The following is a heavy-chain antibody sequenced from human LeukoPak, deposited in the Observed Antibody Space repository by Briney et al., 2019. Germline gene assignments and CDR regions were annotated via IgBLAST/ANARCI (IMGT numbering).Heavy chain of an antibody. CDR2: IKRDGSEK. D-gene: IGHD2-15*01. CDR3: AREMSGGSCFDY. J-gene: IGHJ4*02. CDR1: GFTLSSYW. Sequence: GGSLRLSCAASGFTLSSYWMSWVRQAPGKGLEWVANIKRDGSEKYYVDSVKGRFTISRDNAKNSLYLQMNSLRAEDTAVFNCAREMSGGSCFDYWGQGTLVTVSS. V-gene: IGHV3-7*01.